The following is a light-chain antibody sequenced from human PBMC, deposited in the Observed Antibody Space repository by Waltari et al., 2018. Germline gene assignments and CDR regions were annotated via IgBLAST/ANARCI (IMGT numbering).Light chain of an antibody. CDR1: QDVRTW. Sequence: DIRLTQSPSSVSASVGDSVNITCRATQDVRTWLAWYQEKPGKAPRLLISHASALQSGVPSRFSGSGFGTELTLAISSLQPEDFATYICQQSGNCPATFGPRTNVEI. CDR3: QQSGNCPAT. J-gene: IGKJ3*01. CDR2: HAS. V-gene: IGKV1-12*01.